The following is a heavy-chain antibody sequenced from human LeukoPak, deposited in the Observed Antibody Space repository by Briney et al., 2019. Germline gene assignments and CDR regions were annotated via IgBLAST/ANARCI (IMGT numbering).Heavy chain of an antibody. CDR2: IYYSGST. CDR3: ARLIRGGSYDILTGYVDY. CDR1: GGSFSGYY. J-gene: IGHJ4*02. V-gene: IGHV4-31*11. D-gene: IGHD3-9*01. Sequence: SETLSLTCAVYGGSFSGYYWSWIRQHPGKGLEWIGYIYYSGSTYYNPSLKSRVTISVDTSKNQFSLKLSSVTAADTAVYYCARLIRGGSYDILTGYVDYWGQGTLVTVSS.